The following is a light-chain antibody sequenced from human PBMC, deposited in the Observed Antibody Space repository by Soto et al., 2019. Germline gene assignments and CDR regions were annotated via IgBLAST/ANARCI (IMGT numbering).Light chain of an antibody. V-gene: IGKV1-12*01. CDR1: QGISRW. J-gene: IGKJ3*01. CDR3: QQADSFPRT. CDR2: SAS. Sequence: DIQMTQSPSSVSASVGDRVTITCRASQGISRWLAWYQQKPGKAPNLLIYSASTLYSGVPSRFSGSGSGTDFTLTISSLQPEDFATYYCQQADSFPRTFGPGTKVDIK.